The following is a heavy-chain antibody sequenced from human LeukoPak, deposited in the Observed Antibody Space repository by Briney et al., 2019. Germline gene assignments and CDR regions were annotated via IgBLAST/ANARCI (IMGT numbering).Heavy chain of an antibody. J-gene: IGHJ4*02. Sequence: ASVKVSCKASGGTFGSYTISWVRQAPGQGLEWMGRIIPILGIANYAQKFQGRVTITADKSTSTAYMELSSLRSEDTAVYYCARVGRGKNYYFDYWGQGTLVTVSS. CDR2: IIPILGIA. V-gene: IGHV1-69*02. CDR3: ARVGRGKNYYFDY. CDR1: GGTFGSYT. D-gene: IGHD1-7*01.